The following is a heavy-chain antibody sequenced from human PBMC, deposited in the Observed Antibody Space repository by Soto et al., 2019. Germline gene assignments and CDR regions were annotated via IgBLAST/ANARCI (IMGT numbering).Heavy chain of an antibody. CDR1: GGAIDSNA. V-gene: IGHV1-69*01. J-gene: IGHJ6*02. CDR3: ARGVRCSITSCYTWGPHYYYYGMDV. CDR2: IIPIFGTA. D-gene: IGHD2-2*02. Sequence: LSSEDCGGAIDSNASCWARQEKGQGLEWMGGIIPIFGTANYAQKFQGRVTITADESTSTAYMELSSLRSEDTAVYYCARGVRCSITSCYTWGPHYYYYGMDVWGQATT.